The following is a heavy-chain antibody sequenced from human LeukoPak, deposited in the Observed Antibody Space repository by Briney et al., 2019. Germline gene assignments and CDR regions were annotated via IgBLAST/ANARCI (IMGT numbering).Heavy chain of an antibody. V-gene: IGHV3-74*01. CDR2: INTDGTVT. CDR3: ATKQWLAPPPDS. D-gene: IGHD6-19*01. J-gene: IGHJ4*02. Sequence: GGSLRLSCAASGFTFSKYWMLWVRHAPGKGLEGVSRINTDGTVTTYADSVKGRFTVTRDNADNTMFLQMNSVRDEDTAVYYCATKQWLAPPPDSWGQGTPVTVSS. CDR1: GFTFSKYW.